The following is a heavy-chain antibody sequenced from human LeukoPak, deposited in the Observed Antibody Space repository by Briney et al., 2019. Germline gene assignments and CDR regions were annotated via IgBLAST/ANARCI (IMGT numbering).Heavy chain of an antibody. CDR1: GYTFTGYY. Sequence: ASVKVSCKGSGYTFTGYYMHWVRQAPGQGLEWMGWINPNSGGTNYAQKFQGRVTMTRDTSISTAYMELSRLRSDDTAVYYCARPSPPDYDILTGYYSDNWFDPWGQGTLVTVSS. V-gene: IGHV1-2*02. J-gene: IGHJ5*02. D-gene: IGHD3-9*01. CDR2: INPNSGGT. CDR3: ARPSPPDYDILTGYYSDNWFDP.